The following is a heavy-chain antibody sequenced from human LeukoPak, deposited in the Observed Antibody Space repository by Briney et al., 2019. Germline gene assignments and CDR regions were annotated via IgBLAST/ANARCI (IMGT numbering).Heavy chain of an antibody. CDR2: IYNSGST. D-gene: IGHD2-15*01. CDR1: GGSISSSSYY. CDR3: AGILQWPKKRNYYYGMDV. J-gene: IGHJ6*02. Sequence: SETLSLTCTVSGGSISSSSYYWGWIRQPPGKGLEWIGSIYNSGSTYYNPSLKSRVTISVDTSKNQFSLTLSSVTAADTAVYYCAGILQWPKKRNYYYGMDVWGQGTPVTVSS. V-gene: IGHV4-39*01.